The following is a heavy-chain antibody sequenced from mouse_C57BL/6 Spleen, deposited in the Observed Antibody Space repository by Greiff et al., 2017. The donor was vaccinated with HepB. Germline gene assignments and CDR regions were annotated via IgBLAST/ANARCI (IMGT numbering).Heavy chain of an antibody. CDR3: ARDGPPRRAGYFDV. CDR1: GYTFTSYW. D-gene: IGHD3-3*01. J-gene: IGHJ1*03. Sequence: QVQLKESGAELVKPGASVKMSCKASGYTFTSYWITWVKQRPGQGLEWIGNINPSNGGTNYNEKFKSKATLTVDKSSSTAYMQLSSLTSEDSAVYYCARDGPPRRAGYFDVWGTGTTVTVSS. V-gene: IGHV1-53*01. CDR2: INPSNGGT.